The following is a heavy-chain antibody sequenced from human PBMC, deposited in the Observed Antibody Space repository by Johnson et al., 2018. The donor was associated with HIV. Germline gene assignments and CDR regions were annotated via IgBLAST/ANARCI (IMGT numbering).Heavy chain of an antibody. J-gene: IGHJ3*02. CDR2: INWNGGST. CDR3: ARVTRYYYDSSGLSADAFDI. V-gene: IGHV3-20*04. CDR1: GFTFEDYG. D-gene: IGHD3-22*01. Sequence: MLLVESGGGVVQPGRSLRLSCAASGFTFEDYGMSWVRQAPAKGLEWVSGINWNGGSTGYADSVKGRFTISRENAKHSLYLQMNSLRAEDTALYYCARVTRYYYDSSGLSADAFDIWGQWTMVTVSS.